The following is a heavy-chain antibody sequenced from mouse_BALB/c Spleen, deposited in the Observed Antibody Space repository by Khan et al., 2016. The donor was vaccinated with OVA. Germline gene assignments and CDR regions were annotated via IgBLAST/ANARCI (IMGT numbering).Heavy chain of an antibody. Sequence: QVQLKESGPGLVAPSQSLSITCTVSGFSLNSYGVNWVRQPPGKGLEWLGVIWGDGSTNYHSALKSRLIISKDDSKGQVFLKLNSLQTDDTATYYCAKFTPDYYSMDYWGQGTSVTVSS. CDR3: AKFTPDYYSMDY. D-gene: IGHD1-1*01. CDR2: IWGDGST. V-gene: IGHV2-3*01. CDR1: GFSLNSYG. J-gene: IGHJ4*01.